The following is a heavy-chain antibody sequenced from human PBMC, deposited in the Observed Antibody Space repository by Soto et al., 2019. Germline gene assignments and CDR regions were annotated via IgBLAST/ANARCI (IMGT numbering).Heavy chain of an antibody. D-gene: IGHD6-6*01. CDR2: ISYDGSNK. CDR3: AKGSRGSSGVDY. Sequence: QVQLVESGGGVVQPGRSLRLSCAASGFTFSSYGMHWVRQAPGKGLEWVAVISYDGSNKYYADSVKGRFTISRDNSKNTLYLQMNSLRAEDTAVYYCAKGSRGSSGVDYWGQGTLVTVSS. J-gene: IGHJ4*02. CDR1: GFTFSSYG. V-gene: IGHV3-30*18.